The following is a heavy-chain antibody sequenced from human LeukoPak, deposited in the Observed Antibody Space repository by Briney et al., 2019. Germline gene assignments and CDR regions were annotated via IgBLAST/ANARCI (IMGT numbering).Heavy chain of an antibody. V-gene: IGHV3-48*01. CDR2: ITRSSSAR. J-gene: IGHJ4*02. CDR1: GFTFSSYS. Sequence: GGSLRLSCAASGFTFSSYSMNWVRQAPGKGLEWVSYITRSSSARYYADAVKGRFTISRDNAKNSLYLQMNSLRAEDTAVYYCATQWELHPAFWCQGTLVTVSS. D-gene: IGHD1-26*01. CDR3: ATQWELHPAF.